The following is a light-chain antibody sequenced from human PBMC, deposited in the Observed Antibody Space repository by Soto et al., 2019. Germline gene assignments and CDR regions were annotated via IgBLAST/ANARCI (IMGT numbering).Light chain of an antibody. J-gene: IGLJ2*01. Sequence: NFMLTQPHSVSESPGKTVIISCTRSSGRIASNYVQWYQQRPGSAPTTAIYEDNLRPSGVPDRFSGSVDSSSNSASLTISGLKTEDEADYYCQSYDSNNPVVFGGGTQLTVL. CDR1: SGRIASNY. CDR3: QSYDSNNPVV. CDR2: EDN. V-gene: IGLV6-57*04.